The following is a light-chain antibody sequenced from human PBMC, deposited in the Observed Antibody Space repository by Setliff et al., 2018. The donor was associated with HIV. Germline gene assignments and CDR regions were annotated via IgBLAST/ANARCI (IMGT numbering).Light chain of an antibody. CDR2: EGS. V-gene: IGLV2-23*03. J-gene: IGLJ2*01. CDR3: SSYAGISTFVL. Sequence: QSALTQPASVSGSPGQSTTISCTGTSSDVGSYNLVSWYQQHPGKAPKLMIYEGSKRPSGVSNRFSGSKSGHTASLTISGLQAEDEADYYCSSYAGISTFVLFGGGTQLTVL. CDR1: SSDVGSYNL.